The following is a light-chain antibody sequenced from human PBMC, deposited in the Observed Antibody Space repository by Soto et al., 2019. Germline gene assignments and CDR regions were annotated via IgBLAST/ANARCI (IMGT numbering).Light chain of an antibody. CDR3: QQYRDLPQT. J-gene: IGKJ1*01. Sequence: EIVLTQSPGTLSLSPGERATLSCRASQTVRKNYLAWYQQKPGQAPRLLISNSSTRPTGIPDRFSGRGSGTDFSLTISRLEPEDVALYFCQQYRDLPQTFGQGTRVEIK. CDR2: NSS. CDR1: QTVRKNY. V-gene: IGKV3-20*01.